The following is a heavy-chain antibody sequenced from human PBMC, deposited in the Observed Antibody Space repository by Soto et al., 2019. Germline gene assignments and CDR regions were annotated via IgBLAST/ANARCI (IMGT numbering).Heavy chain of an antibody. Sequence: GGXLRLSCAASGVTFSSCWMSVVRHAPGKGLEWVANIKQDGSEKYYVDSVKGRFTISRDNAKNSLYLQMNSLRAEDTAVYYCARGAYYDFWSGYSLHDAFAIWSQGAMVPVSS. D-gene: IGHD3-3*01. CDR3: ARGAYYDFWSGYSLHDAFAI. CDR2: IKQDGSEK. J-gene: IGHJ3*02. V-gene: IGHV3-7*01. CDR1: GVTFSSCW.